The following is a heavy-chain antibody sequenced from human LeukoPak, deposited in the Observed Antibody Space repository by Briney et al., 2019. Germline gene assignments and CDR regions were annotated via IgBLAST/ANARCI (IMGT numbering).Heavy chain of an antibody. CDR1: AFTFSRYW. CDR3: ARGGYTSSWYISRDY. Sequence: GGSLRLSRLASAFTFSRYWMTWVRQAAGKGLEWVANIKEDGSEKYYVDSVKGRFSISRDNTKNSLYLQMNSLRAEDTAVYYCARGGYTSSWYISRDYWGQGTLVTVSS. CDR2: IKEDGSEK. V-gene: IGHV3-7*01. J-gene: IGHJ4*02. D-gene: IGHD6-13*01.